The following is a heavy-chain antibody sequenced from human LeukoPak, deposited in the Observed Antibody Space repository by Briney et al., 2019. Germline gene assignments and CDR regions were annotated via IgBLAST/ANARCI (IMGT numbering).Heavy chain of an antibody. V-gene: IGHV4-39*01. J-gene: IGHJ4*02. CDR2: IYYSGST. CDR1: GDSISNSSYY. Sequence: SETLSLTCTVSGDSISNSSYYWGWIRQPPGKGLEWIGSIYYSGSTYYNPSLKSRVTISVDTSKNQFSLKLSSVTAADTAVYYCARLIVGATFANYWGQGTLVTVSS. CDR3: ARLIVGATFANY. D-gene: IGHD1-26*01.